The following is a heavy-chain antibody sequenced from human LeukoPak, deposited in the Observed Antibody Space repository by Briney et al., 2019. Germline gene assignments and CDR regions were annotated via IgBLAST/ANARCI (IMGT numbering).Heavy chain of an antibody. D-gene: IGHD1-1*01. J-gene: IGHJ4*02. CDR3: ARDRWATAFFDY. V-gene: IGHV4-59*01. CDR1: GGSISTCY. Sequence: SETLSLTCTVSGGSISTCYWTWIRQPPGKGLEWIGYIFYSGSTNYNPSLKSRVTISVDPSKNQFSLSLNSVTAADTAVYYCARDRWATAFFDYWGQGTLVTGSS. CDR2: IFYSGST.